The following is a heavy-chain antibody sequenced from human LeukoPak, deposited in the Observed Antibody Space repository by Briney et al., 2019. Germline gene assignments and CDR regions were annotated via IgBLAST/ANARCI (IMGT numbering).Heavy chain of an antibody. J-gene: IGHJ3*02. CDR2: ISAYNGNT. CDR3: ARVFRASRIDAFDI. D-gene: IGHD1-14*01. Sequence: GASVKVSCKASGYTFTSYGNSWVRQAPGQGLEWMGWISAYNGNTNYAQKLQGRVTMTTDTSTSTAYMELRSLRSDDTAVYYCARVFRASRIDAFDIWGQGTMVTVSS. V-gene: IGHV1-18*01. CDR1: GYTFTSYG.